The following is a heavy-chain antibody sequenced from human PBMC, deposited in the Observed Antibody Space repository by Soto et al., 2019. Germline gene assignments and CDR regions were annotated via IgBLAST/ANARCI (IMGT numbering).Heavy chain of an antibody. V-gene: IGHV3-53*01. Sequence: GGSLRLSCAASGFTVSSNYMSWVRQAPGKGLEWVSVIYSGGSTYYADSVKGRFTISRDNSKNTLYLQMNSLRAEDTAVYYCARTYYDFWSGYAYFDYWGQGTLVTVSS. CDR2: IYSGGST. CDR3: ARTYYDFWSGYAYFDY. D-gene: IGHD3-3*01. CDR1: GFTVSSNY. J-gene: IGHJ4*02.